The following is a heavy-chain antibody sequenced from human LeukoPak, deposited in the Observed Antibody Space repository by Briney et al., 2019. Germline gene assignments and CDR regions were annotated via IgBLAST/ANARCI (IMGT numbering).Heavy chain of an antibody. Sequence: GGSLRLSCAASGFTFSNYAMHWVRQAPGKGLEWVAVISYDGSNKYYADSVKGRFTISRDISRNTLYLQMSSLRAEDTAVYYCARVFKPSLIFPRQKNAFDIWGQGTMVTVSS. V-gene: IGHV3-30*04. CDR2: ISYDGSNK. J-gene: IGHJ3*02. D-gene: IGHD3-3*01. CDR3: ARVFKPSLIFPRQKNAFDI. CDR1: GFTFSNYA.